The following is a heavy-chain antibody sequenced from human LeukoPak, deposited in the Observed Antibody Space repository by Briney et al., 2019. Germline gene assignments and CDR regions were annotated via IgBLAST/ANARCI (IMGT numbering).Heavy chain of an antibody. CDR3: ASALTGAFRIGAFDI. CDR1: GASINEYY. CDR2: IYTRANA. Sequence: SETLSLTCTVSGASINEYYWSWIRQPAGKGLEWIGRIYTRANADYAPSLKSRVTMSADPSKNQLSLKLTSVTAADTAVYYCASALTGAFRIGAFDIWGQGTLVTVSS. D-gene: IGHD7-27*01. J-gene: IGHJ3*02. V-gene: IGHV4-4*07.